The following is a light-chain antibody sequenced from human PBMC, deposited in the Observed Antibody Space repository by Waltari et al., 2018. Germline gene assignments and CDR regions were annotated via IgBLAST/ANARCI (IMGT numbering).Light chain of an antibody. CDR2: EVI. V-gene: IGLV2-23*02. Sequence: QSALTQPASVSGTPGQSITISCTGPTSDVGTYDLASWYQHHPGKAPKLLICEVIKRPSGVSSRFSGSKSGSTASLTISGLQPDDEADYYCCSYAGLGTYVFGSGTKVTVL. CDR1: TSDVGTYDL. CDR3: CSYAGLGTYV. J-gene: IGLJ1*01.